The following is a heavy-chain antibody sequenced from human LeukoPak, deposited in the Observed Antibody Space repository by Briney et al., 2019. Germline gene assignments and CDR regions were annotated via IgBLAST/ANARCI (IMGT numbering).Heavy chain of an antibody. CDR2: IYHSGST. J-gene: IGHJ4*02. CDR3: ARDQGDYYGSGSLDY. V-gene: IGHV4-38-2*02. D-gene: IGHD3-10*01. CDR1: GYSISSGYY. Sequence: SETLSLTCTVSGYSISSGYYWGWIRQPPGKGLEWIGSIYHSGSTYYNPSLKSRVTISVDTSKNQFSLKLSSVTAADTAVYYCARDQGDYYGSGSLDYWGQGTLVTVSS.